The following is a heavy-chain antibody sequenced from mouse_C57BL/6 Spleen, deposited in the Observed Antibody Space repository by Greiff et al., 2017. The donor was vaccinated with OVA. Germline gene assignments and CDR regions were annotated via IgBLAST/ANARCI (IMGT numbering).Heavy chain of an antibody. Sequence: EVKLQESGGDLVKPGGSLKLSCAASGFTFSSYGMSWVRQTPDKRLEWVATISSGGSYTYYPDSVKGRFTISRDNAKNTRYLQMSSLKSEDTAMYYCARQNYGNPWFAYWGQGTLVTVSA. CDR3: ARQNYGNPWFAY. CDR2: ISSGGSYT. D-gene: IGHD2-1*01. J-gene: IGHJ3*01. CDR1: GFTFSSYG. V-gene: IGHV5-6*01.